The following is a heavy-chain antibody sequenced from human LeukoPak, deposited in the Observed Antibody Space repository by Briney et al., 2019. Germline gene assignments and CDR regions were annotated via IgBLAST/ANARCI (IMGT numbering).Heavy chain of an antibody. J-gene: IGHJ3*02. CDR2: IYYSGST. Sequence: TSETLSLTCTVSGGSISSYYRSWIRQPPGKGLEWIGYIYYSGSTYYNPSLKSRVTISVDTSKNQFSLKLSSVTAADTAVYYCASSAVLLWFGELLGHAFDIWGQGTMVTVSS. D-gene: IGHD3-10*01. CDR1: GGSISSYY. CDR3: ASSAVLLWFGELLGHAFDI. V-gene: IGHV4-59*12.